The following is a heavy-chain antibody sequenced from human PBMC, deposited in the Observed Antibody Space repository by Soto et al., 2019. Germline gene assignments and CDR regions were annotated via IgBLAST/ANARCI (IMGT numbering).Heavy chain of an antibody. CDR1: GGSFSGYD. J-gene: IGHJ3*02. CDR3: ARGDYGGELTLDAFDI. V-gene: IGHV4-34*01. D-gene: IGHD4-17*01. CDR2: INHSGRT. Sequence: QVQLQQWGAGLLKPSETLSLTCAVYGGSFSGYDWSWIRQPPGNGLEWIGEINHSGRTNYNPSLKSRVTISVDTSKNQFSLKLSSVTAADTAVYYCARGDYGGELTLDAFDIWGQGTMVTVSS.